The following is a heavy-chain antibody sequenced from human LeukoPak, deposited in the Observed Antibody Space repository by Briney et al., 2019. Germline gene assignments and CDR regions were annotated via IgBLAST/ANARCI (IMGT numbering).Heavy chain of an antibody. Sequence: GGSLRLSCAASGFTFDNYRISWVRQAPGKGLEWVSTVNADGGNTYYADSVKGRFTISRDNSKSTLILQMNSLRVEDTALYYCTKRVKYGGTWDHFADWGQGTLVTVSS. CDR1: GFTFDNYR. D-gene: IGHD1-26*01. J-gene: IGHJ4*02. V-gene: IGHV3-23*01. CDR2: VNADGGNT. CDR3: TKRVKYGGTWDHFAD.